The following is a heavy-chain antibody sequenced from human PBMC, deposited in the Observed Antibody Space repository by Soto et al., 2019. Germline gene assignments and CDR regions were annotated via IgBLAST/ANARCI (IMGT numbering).Heavy chain of an antibody. V-gene: IGHV3-30-3*01. D-gene: IGHD2-21*01. CDR3: ARIPNDAFDI. J-gene: IGHJ3*02. CDR1: GFTFSSYA. CDR2: ISYDGSNK. Sequence: VGSLRLSCAASGFTFSSYAMHWVRQAPGKGLEWVAVISYDGSNKYYADSVKGRFTISRDNSKNTLYLQMNSLRAEDTAVYYCARIPNDAFDIWGQRTMVTVSS.